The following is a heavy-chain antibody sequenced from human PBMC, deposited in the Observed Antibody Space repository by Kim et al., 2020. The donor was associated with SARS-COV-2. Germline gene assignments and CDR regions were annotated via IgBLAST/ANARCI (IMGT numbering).Heavy chain of an antibody. CDR3: TRARAITGLDP. J-gene: IGHJ5*02. V-gene: IGHV1-2*02. Sequence: TYYEHKFQGTVTVTGDRSITTIYMDLSSLRADDTAVYYCTRARAITGLDPWGQGTLVTVSS. CDR2: T.